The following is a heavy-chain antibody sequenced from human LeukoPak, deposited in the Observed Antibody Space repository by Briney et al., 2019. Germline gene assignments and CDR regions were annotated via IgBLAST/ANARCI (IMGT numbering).Heavy chain of an antibody. V-gene: IGHV4-4*02. D-gene: IGHD2-15*01. CDR3: ARYCSGGSCYSAGY. Sequence: PSGTLSLTCAVSGGSISSSNWWSWVRQPPGKGLEWIGEIYHSGSTNYNPSLKSRVTISVDKSKNQFSLKLSSATAADTAVYYCARYCSGGSCYSAGYWGQGTLVTVSS. CDR2: IYHSGST. CDR1: GGSISSSNW. J-gene: IGHJ4*02.